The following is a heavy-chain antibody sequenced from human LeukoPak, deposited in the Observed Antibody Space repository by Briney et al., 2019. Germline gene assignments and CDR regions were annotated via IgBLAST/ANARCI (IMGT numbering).Heavy chain of an antibody. CDR1: GGSFSGYY. CDR2: INHSGST. CDR3: ARRFQVAGKIFDY. J-gene: IGHJ4*02. V-gene: IGHV4-34*01. Sequence: PSETLSLTCAVYGGSFSGYYRSWIRQPPGKGLEWIGEINHSGSTNYNPSLKSRVTISVDTSKNQFSLKLSSVTAADTAVYYCARRFQVAGKIFDYWGQGTLVTVSS. D-gene: IGHD6-19*01.